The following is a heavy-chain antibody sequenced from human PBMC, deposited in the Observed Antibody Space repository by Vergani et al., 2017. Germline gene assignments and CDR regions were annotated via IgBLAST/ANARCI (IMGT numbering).Heavy chain of an antibody. J-gene: IGHJ6*03. CDR2: INNSGST. D-gene: IGHD4-23*01. Sequence: QVQLQESSPGLVTPSETLSLTCTVSGCSLSSYYWSWIRQPPGKGLEWIGEINNSGSTNYNPSLKSRITISVDTSKNQFSLKLSSVTAADTAVYYCAGNGGSDYYYYMDVWGKGTTVTVSS. CDR1: GCSLSSYY. V-gene: IGHV4-34*10. CDR3: AGNGGSDYYYYMDV.